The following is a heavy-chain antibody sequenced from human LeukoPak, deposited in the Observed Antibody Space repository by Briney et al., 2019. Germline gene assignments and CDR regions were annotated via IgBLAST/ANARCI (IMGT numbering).Heavy chain of an antibody. CDR2: IKSKTDGGTT. D-gene: IGHD5-18*01. Sequence: PGASLRLSCAASGFTFSNAWMSWVRQAPGKGLEWVGRIKSKTDGGTTDYAAPVKGRFTISRDDSKNTLYLQMNSLKTEDTAVYYCTTEEADSYGPFDYWGQGTLVTVSS. J-gene: IGHJ4*02. CDR1: GFTFSNAW. CDR3: TTEEADSYGPFDY. V-gene: IGHV3-15*01.